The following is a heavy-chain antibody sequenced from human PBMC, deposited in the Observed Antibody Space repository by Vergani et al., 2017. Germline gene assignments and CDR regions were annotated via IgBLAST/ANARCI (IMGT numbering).Heavy chain of an antibody. D-gene: IGHD2-15*01. Sequence: QVQLVQSGAEVKKPGSSVKVSCKASGGTFSSYTISWVRQAPGQGLEWMGRIIPILGIANYAQKFQGRVTITADKSTSTAYMELSSLRSEDTAVYYCARAIPVTPWAFDIWGQGTMVTVSS. V-gene: IGHV1-69*02. CDR3: ARAIPVTPWAFDI. CDR1: GGTFSSYT. J-gene: IGHJ3*02. CDR2: IIPILGIA.